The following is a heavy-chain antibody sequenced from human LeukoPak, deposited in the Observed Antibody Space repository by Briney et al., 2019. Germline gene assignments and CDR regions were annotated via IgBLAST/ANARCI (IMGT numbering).Heavy chain of an antibody. Sequence: PSETLSLTCTVSGGSISSYYWSWIRQPPGKGLEWIGEINHSGSTNYNPSLKSRVTISVDTSKNQFSLKLSSVTAADTAVYYCARTLHRYGYVCWFDPWGQGALVTVSS. D-gene: IGHD3-16*01. J-gene: IGHJ5*02. CDR1: GGSISSYY. CDR2: INHSGST. CDR3: ARTLHRYGYVCWFDP. V-gene: IGHV4-34*01.